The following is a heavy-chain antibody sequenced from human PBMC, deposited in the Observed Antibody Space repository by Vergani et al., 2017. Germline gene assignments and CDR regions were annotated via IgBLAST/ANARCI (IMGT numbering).Heavy chain of an antibody. CDR3: ARDRGRCCSCGSCQFDAVYI. Sequence: QVQLVQSGAEVKKPGSSVKVSCKAFGGTFSSYAISWVRQAPGQGLEWMGGIIPIFGTANYAQKFQGRVTITADESTSTAYMELSSLRSEETAVDYCARDRGRCCSCGSCQFDAVYIWGQGTMVTVSS. D-gene: IGHD2-15*01. CDR2: IIPIFGTA. J-gene: IGHJ3*02. CDR1: GGTFSSYA. V-gene: IGHV1-69*01.